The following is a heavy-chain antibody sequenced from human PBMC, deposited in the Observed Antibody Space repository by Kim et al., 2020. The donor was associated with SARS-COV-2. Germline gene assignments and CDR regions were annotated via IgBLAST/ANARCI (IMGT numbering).Heavy chain of an antibody. CDR2: T. D-gene: IGHD2-8*02. V-gene: IGHV1-18*01. Sequence: TNYAQKLQGRVTMTTDTSTSTAYMELRSLRSDDTAVYYCARVTGILSDYWGQGTLVTVSS. CDR3: ARVTGILSDY. J-gene: IGHJ4*02.